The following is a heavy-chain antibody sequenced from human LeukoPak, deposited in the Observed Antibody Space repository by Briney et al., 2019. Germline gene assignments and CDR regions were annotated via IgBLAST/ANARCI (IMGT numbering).Heavy chain of an antibody. D-gene: IGHD2-15*01. J-gene: IGHJ4*02. CDR3: ARDYCSGPKCYFIDY. Sequence: GGSLRLPCAASGFTFSYYSMNWVRQAPGKGLEWVSYITSSSTVYYAGSVKGRFTISRDNAKNSLFLQMNSLRAEDTAVYYCARDYCSGPKCYFIDYWGQGALVTVSS. CDR2: ITSSSTV. CDR1: GFTFSYYS. V-gene: IGHV3-48*04.